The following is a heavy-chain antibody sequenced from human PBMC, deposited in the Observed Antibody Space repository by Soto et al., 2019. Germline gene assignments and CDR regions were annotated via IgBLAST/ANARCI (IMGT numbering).Heavy chain of an antibody. J-gene: IGHJ6*02. CDR1: GFTFSDYY. Sequence: GGSLRLSCAASGFTFSDYYMSWIRQAPGKGLEWVSYISSSSSYTNYADSVKGRFTISRDNAKNSLYLQMNSLRAEDTAVYYCARGGAGYSSSWYSWYYYGMDVWGQGTPVTVSS. CDR2: ISSSSSYT. CDR3: ARGGAGYSSSWYSWYYYGMDV. D-gene: IGHD6-13*01. V-gene: IGHV3-11*06.